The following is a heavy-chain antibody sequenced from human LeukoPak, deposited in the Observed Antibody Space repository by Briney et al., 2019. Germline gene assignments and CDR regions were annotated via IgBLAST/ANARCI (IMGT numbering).Heavy chain of an antibody. CDR1: GYTFSKYD. J-gene: IGHJ4*02. CDR3: ARDLEMATINLFDY. Sequence: ASVKVSCKASGYTFSKYDITWVRQATGQGLEWMGWINPNSGGTNYAQKFQGRVTMTRDTSISTAYMELSRLRSDDTAVYYCARDLEMATINLFDYWGQGTLVTVSS. V-gene: IGHV1-2*02. D-gene: IGHD5-24*01. CDR2: INPNSGGT.